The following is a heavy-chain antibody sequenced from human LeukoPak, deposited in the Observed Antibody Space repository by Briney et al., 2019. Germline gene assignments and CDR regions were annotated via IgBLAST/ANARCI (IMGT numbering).Heavy chain of an antibody. Sequence: GGSLRLSCAASGFALSSHWMTWVRQVPGRGPEWVANIKQDGSERYYADSVKGRFTISRDNAKNSVFLQLNSLRVEDTAVYYCARGFLWSWGQGTLVTVSS. D-gene: IGHD3-10*01. J-gene: IGHJ4*02. CDR1: GFALSSHW. CDR2: IKQDGSER. CDR3: ARGFLWS. V-gene: IGHV3-7*01.